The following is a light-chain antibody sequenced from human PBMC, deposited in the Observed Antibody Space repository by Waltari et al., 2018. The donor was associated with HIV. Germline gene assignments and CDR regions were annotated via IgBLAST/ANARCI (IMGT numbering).Light chain of an antibody. CDR3: SSYTSSSTQ. CDR2: EVS. CDR1: SSDVGGYNY. J-gene: IGLJ2*01. V-gene: IGLV2-14*01. Sequence: QSALTQPASVSGSPGQSITISCTGTSSDVGGYNYVSWYQQNPGKAPKLMIYEVSNRPSGVSNRFSGSKSGNTASLTISGLQAEDEADYYCSSYTSSSTQFGGGTKLTVL.